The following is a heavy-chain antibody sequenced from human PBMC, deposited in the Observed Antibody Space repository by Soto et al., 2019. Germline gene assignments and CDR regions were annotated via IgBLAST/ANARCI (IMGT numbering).Heavy chain of an antibody. D-gene: IGHD2-8*01. CDR1: GGTFRTAA. CDR3: ARDNDRSQLGGNYYYILDV. J-gene: IGHJ6*02. V-gene: IGHV1-69*12. Sequence: QVQLEQSGPEVKKPGSSVKVSCKASGGTFRTAAVSWVRQAHGQGLEWMGGIMPVFRTPDYAQKLHGRVTITADESTSTAYMELSGLRSDDTAVYYCARDNDRSQLGGNYYYILDVWGQGTTITVSS. CDR2: IMPVFRTP.